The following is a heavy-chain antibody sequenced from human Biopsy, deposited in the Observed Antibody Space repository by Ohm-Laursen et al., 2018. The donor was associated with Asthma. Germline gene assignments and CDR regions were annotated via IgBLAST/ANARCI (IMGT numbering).Heavy chain of an antibody. V-gene: IGHV3-30*03. CDR2: ISSDVRE. Sequence: SLRLSCAASGFTFRNFGMHWVRQAPGKGLEWVALISSDVREWYADSVKGRFTISRDNAKNSLYLQMNSLRDEDTAVYYCALKYRNSVFPEYGMDVWGQGTTVTVSS. CDR1: GFTFRNFG. CDR3: ALKYRNSVFPEYGMDV. D-gene: IGHD4-11*01. J-gene: IGHJ6*02.